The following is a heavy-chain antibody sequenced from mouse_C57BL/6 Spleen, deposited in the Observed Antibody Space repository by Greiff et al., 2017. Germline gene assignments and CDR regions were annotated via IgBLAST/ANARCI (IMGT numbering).Heavy chain of an antibody. Sequence: QVQLQQSGPELVKPGASVKISCKASGYTFTDYYMNWVKQRPGKGLEWIGQIYPGDGDTNYNGKFKGKATLTADKSSSTAYMQLSSLTSEDSAVYFCARSGDDYYGSSHFDDWGQGTTLTVSS. CDR1: GYTFTDYY. CDR3: ARSGDDYYGSSHFDD. J-gene: IGHJ2*01. CDR2: IYPGDGDT. D-gene: IGHD1-1*01. V-gene: IGHV1-80*01.